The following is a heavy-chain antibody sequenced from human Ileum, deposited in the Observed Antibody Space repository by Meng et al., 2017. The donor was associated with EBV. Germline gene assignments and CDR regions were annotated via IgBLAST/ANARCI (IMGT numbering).Heavy chain of an antibody. J-gene: IGHJ4*02. CDR3: AKDRVQGDGKWEIDY. CDR1: GFIFSTHA. Sequence: EVHLVESGGGLIQPGGSLRLSCAASGFIFSTHAMSWVRQAPGKGLEWVSGLWGSGEGIKYADSVKGRFTISRDNSKNTLYLQMNTLTAEDTAVYYCAKDRVQGDGKWEIDYWGQGTLVTVSS. D-gene: IGHD3-16*01. CDR2: LWGSGEGI. V-gene: IGHV3-23*04.